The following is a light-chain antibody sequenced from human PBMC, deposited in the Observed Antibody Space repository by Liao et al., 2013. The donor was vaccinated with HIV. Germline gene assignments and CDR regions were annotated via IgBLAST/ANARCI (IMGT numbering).Light chain of an antibody. V-gene: IGLV3-1*01. Sequence: SYELTQSPSVSVSPGQTASITCSGDKLGDKYACWYQQKPGQSPVLVIYQDSKRPSGIPERFSGSNSGNTATLTINRVEAGDEADYFCQVWDSDSDRPVFGGGTKLTVL. J-gene: IGLJ3*02. CDR3: QVWDSDSDRPV. CDR2: QDS. CDR1: KLGDKY.